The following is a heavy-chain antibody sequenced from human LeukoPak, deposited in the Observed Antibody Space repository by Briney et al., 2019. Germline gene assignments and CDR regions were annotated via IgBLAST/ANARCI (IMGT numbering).Heavy chain of an antibody. CDR1: GFTFDDYA. V-gene: IGHV3-43D*03. D-gene: IGHD1-26*01. J-gene: IGHJ6*03. CDR3: AKDGMGATPGRDVGYYYMDV. CDR2: ISWDGGST. Sequence: GGSLRLSCAASGFTFDDYAMHWVRQAPGKGLEWVSLISWDGGSTYYADSVKGRFTISRDNSKNSLYLQMNSLRAEDTALYYCAKDGMGATPGRDVGYYYMDVWGKGTTVTVSS.